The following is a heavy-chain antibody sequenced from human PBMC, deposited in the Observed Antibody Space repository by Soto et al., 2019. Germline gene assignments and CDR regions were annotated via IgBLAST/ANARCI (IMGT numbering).Heavy chain of an antibody. D-gene: IGHD4-17*01. V-gene: IGHV3-23*01. J-gene: IGHJ3*02. CDR3: ANHGGFDI. CDR2: ISGSGDYT. Sequence: EVQLLESGGGLVQPGGSLSLSCAASGFTFSTSGLSWVRQAPGKGLDWVSSISGSGDYTNYADSVKGRFTIARDISKSTLYLQINSRPAEDTAVYYCANHGGFDIWGQGTMVAVSS. CDR1: GFTFSTSG.